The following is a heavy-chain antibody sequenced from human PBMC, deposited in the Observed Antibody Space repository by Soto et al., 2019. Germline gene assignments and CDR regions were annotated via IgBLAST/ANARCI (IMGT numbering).Heavy chain of an antibody. CDR1: GFTFSDYY. Sequence: EVQLVESGGGLVQPGGSLRLSCAASGFTFSDYYMDWVRQAPGKGLEWVGRTRNKANSYATDYAASVKGRFTISRDDSKNSLSLQMNILKTEDTAVYYCVRDAGPGLGVDWGQGTLVTVSS. V-gene: IGHV3-72*01. CDR2: TRNKANSYAT. D-gene: IGHD3-10*01. J-gene: IGHJ4*02. CDR3: VRDAGPGLGVD.